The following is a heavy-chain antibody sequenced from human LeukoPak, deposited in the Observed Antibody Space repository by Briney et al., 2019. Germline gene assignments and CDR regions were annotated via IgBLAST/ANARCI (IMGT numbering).Heavy chain of an antibody. J-gene: IGHJ4*02. D-gene: IGHD3-10*01. CDR3: ARGVTSYYDGSGSSHYFDY. Sequence: SETLSLTCTVSVGSISSYYWSWIRQPARKELEWFGYISYSGSTNSNPSLKSRVTISIDTSKNQFSLKLSSVTAADTAVYYCARGVTSYYDGSGSSHYFDYWGQGTLVTVSS. V-gene: IGHV4-59*08. CDR2: ISYSGST. CDR1: VGSISSYY.